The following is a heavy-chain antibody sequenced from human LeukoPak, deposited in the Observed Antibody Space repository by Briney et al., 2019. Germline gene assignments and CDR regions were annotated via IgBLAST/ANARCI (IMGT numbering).Heavy chain of an antibody. D-gene: IGHD3-22*01. CDR1: GFTSSSYA. J-gene: IGHJ5*02. V-gene: IGHV3-23*01. CDR3: AKDSHYYDSSGYYTGNWFDP. Sequence: GGSLRLSCAASGFTSSSYAVSWVRQAPGKGLEWVSAISGSGGSTYYADSVKGRFTISRDNSKNTLYLQMNSLRAEDTAVYYCAKDSHYYDSSGYYTGNWFDPWGQGTLVTVSS. CDR2: ISGSGGST.